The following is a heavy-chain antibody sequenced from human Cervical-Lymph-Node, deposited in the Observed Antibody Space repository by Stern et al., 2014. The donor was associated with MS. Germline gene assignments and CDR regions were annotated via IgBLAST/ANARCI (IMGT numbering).Heavy chain of an antibody. J-gene: IGHJ4*02. CDR3: AKRGGTYYYDY. V-gene: IGHV3-21*06. D-gene: IGHD3-16*01. CDR2: ISSNSSYT. Sequence: EVQLVESGGGLVKPGGSLRLSCAASGFTFSDYTMNWVRLAPGKGLEWVSSISSNSSYTNYADSLKGRITISRDKAKNSLYHEMSSVRVEDTAVYYCAKRGGTYYYDYWGQGTLLTVSS. CDR1: GFTFSDYT.